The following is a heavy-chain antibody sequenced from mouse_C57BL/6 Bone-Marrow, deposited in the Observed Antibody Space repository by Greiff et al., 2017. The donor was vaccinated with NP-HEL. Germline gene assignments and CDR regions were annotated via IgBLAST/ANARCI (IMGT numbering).Heavy chain of an antibody. CDR2: IHPNSGST. Sequence: QVQLKQPGAELVKPGASVKLSCKASGYTFTSYWMHWVKQRPGQGLEWIGMIHPNSGSTNYNEKFKSKATLTVDKSSSTAYMQLSSLTSEDSAVYYCASEAQATFAYWGQGTLVTVSA. V-gene: IGHV1-64*01. CDR3: ASEAQATFAY. CDR1: GYTFTSYW. J-gene: IGHJ3*01. D-gene: IGHD3-2*02.